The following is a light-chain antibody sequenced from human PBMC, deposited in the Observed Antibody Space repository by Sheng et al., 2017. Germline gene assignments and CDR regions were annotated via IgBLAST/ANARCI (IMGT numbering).Light chain of an antibody. Sequence: EIALTQSPATLSLSPGERATLSCRASQTISIYLAWYQQKPGQAPRLLIYDASTRATGIPARFSGSGSGTDFTLTISSLEPEDFAVYYCQQYDKWPLTFGGGTKVEIK. CDR1: QTISIY. J-gene: IGKJ4*01. V-gene: IGKV3-11*01. CDR3: QQYDKWPLT. CDR2: DAS.